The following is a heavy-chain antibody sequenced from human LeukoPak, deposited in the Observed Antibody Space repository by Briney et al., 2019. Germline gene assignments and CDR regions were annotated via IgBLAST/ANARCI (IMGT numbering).Heavy chain of an antibody. CDR2: IRSKANSYAT. J-gene: IGHJ4*02. CDR3: TRRPAHCGGVCYSDY. Sequence: TGGSLRLSCAASGFTFSGSAMHWVRQASGKGLEWVGRIRSKANSYATAYAASVKGRFTISRDDSKNTAYLQMNSLKTEDTAVCYCTRRPAHCGGVCYSDYWGQGTLVTVSS. CDR1: GFTFSGSA. V-gene: IGHV3-73*01. D-gene: IGHD2-21*02.